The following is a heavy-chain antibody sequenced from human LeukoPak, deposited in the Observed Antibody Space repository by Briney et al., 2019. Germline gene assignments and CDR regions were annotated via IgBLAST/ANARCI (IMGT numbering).Heavy chain of an antibody. CDR2: IYHSGST. V-gene: IGHV4-38-2*02. D-gene: IGHD6-19*01. CDR1: GYSISSGYY. J-gene: IGHJ4*02. CDR3: ARDLYSSGWGYFDY. Sequence: KPSETLSLTCTISGYSISSGYYWGWIRQPPGKGLEWIGSIYHSGSTYYNPSLKSRVTISLDTSESQFSLKLSSVTAADTAVYYCARDLYSSGWGYFDYWGQGTLVTVSS.